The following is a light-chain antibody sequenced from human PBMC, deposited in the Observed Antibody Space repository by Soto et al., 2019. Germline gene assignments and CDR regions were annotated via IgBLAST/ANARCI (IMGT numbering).Light chain of an antibody. Sequence: AIQMTQFPSSLSASVGDRVTITCRASQGIRSDLGWYQQRPGEAPNVLIYAASSLQGGVPSRFSGSGSGTDFTLTISSLQPEDFATYYCLQDNKYPLTVGGGTKVDIK. CDR3: LQDNKYPLT. V-gene: IGKV1-6*01. J-gene: IGKJ4*01. CDR1: QGIRSD. CDR2: AAS.